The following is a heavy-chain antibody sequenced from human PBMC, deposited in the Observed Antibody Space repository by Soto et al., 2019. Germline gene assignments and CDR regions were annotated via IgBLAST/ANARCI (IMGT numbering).Heavy chain of an antibody. J-gene: IGHJ6*02. CDR3: ARGRYCSKSSCYSYYYLYDMDV. Sequence: QVQLVESGGGVVQPGRSPRLSCVASGFTFNSHIMHWVRQAPGKGLEWVAVISNDGNNKYYADSVRGRFTISRDNSKITLYLQMNSLRAVDTAVYYCARGRYCSKSSCYSYYYLYDMDVWGHGTTVTVSS. D-gene: IGHD2-2*01. CDR2: ISNDGNNK. V-gene: IGHV3-30-3*01. CDR1: GFTFNSHI.